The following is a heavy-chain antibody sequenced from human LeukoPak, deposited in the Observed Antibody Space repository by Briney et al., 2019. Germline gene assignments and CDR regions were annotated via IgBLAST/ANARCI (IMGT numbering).Heavy chain of an antibody. CDR3: ARTGTTGGYYYGLDV. J-gene: IGHJ6*02. Sequence: ASVKVSCKASGYTFTGYYVHWVRQAPGQGLEWMGWINPRNGGTNYAQKFQGRVTMTRDTSASTAHMELSMLGSDDTAVYYCARTGTTGGYYYGLDVWGQGATVTVSS. V-gene: IGHV1-2*02. CDR1: GYTFTGYY. CDR2: INPRNGGT. D-gene: IGHD4-17*01.